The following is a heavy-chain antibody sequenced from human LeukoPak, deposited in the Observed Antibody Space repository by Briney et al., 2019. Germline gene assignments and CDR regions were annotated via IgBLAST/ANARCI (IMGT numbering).Heavy chain of an antibody. D-gene: IGHD6-19*01. CDR3: ARVSGQFYFYYYMDV. CDR2: IYYSGST. J-gene: IGHJ6*03. Sequence: PSETLSLTCTVSGYSISSGYYWGWIRQPPGKGLEWIGSIYYSGSTYYNPSLKSRVTISVDTSKNQFSLSLSSVTAADTAVYYCARVSGQFYFYYYMDVWGKGTTVTISS. CDR1: GYSISSGYY. V-gene: IGHV4-38-2*02.